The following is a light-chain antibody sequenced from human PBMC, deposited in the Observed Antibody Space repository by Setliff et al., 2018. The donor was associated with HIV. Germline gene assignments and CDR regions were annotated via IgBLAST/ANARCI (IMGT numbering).Light chain of an antibody. CDR1: SSDVGSYNL. CDR3: CSNTGSNTYV. V-gene: IGLV2-23*01. Sequence: QSALTQPASVSGSPGQSITISCTGTSSDVGSYNLVSWYQQQPGKPPKPMIYQASKRPSGVSNRFSGSKSGNTASLTISGLQAEDEADYYCCSNTGSNTYVFGTGTKVTVL. CDR2: QAS. J-gene: IGLJ1*01.